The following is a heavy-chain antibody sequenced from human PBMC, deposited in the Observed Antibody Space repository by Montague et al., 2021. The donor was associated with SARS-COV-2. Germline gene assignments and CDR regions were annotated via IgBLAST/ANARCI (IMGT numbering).Heavy chain of an antibody. J-gene: IGHJ5*02. Sequence: SVKGRFTISRDNAKNSLYLQMNSLRAEDTALYYCARDEQHLVGIDPWGQGTLVTVS. CDR3: ARDEQHLVGIDP. V-gene: IGHV3-20*03. D-gene: IGHD6-13*01.